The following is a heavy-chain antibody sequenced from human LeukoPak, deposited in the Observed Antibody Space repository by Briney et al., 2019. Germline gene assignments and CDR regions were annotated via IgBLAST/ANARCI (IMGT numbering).Heavy chain of an antibody. CDR3: ATSTVTSPFDP. V-gene: IGHV4-39*07. J-gene: IGHJ5*02. CDR1: GGSISSYY. Sequence: SETLSLTCTVSGGSISSYYWGWIRQPPGKGLEWIGSIYYSGSTYYNPSLKSRVTISVDTSKNQFSLKLSSVTAADTAVYHCATSTVTSPFDPWGQGTLVTVSS. CDR2: IYYSGST. D-gene: IGHD4-17*01.